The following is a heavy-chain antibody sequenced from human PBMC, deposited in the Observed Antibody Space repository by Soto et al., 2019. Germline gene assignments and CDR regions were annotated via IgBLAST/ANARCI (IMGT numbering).Heavy chain of an antibody. CDR1: GYTFTSYG. D-gene: IGHD3-10*01. CDR3: ASGWFGEFVYYFDY. V-gene: IGHV1-18*01. J-gene: IGHJ4*02. Sequence: ASVKVSCKASGYTFTSYGISWVRQAPGQGLEWMGWISAYNGNTNYALKLQGRVTMTTDTSTSTAYMELRSLRSDDTAVYYCASGWFGEFVYYFDYWGQGTLVTVSS. CDR2: ISAYNGNT.